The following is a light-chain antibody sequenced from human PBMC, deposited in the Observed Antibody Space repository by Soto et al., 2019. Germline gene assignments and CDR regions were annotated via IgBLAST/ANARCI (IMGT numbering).Light chain of an antibody. J-gene: IGKJ3*01. CDR2: GAS. CDR1: QSVSSSY. CDR3: QQYGSSPL. V-gene: IGKV3-20*01. Sequence: IVMTQSPATLSLSPGERSTLSFRASQSVSSSYLAWYQQKPGQAPRLLIYGASSRATGIPDRFSGSGSGTDFTLTVSRLEPEDFAVYYCQQYGSSPLFGPGTKVHI.